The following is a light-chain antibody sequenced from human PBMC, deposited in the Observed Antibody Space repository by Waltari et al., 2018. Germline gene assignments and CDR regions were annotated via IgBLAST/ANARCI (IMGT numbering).Light chain of an antibody. V-gene: IGKV1-39*01. Sequence: DIQMTQSPSSLSASVGDRVTITCRASQSISSYLNWYQQKPGKAPKLLSYAASSLQSGVPSRFSGSGSGTDFTLTISSLQPEDFATYYCQQSYSTPLTFGGGTK. CDR2: AAS. J-gene: IGKJ4*01. CDR1: QSISSY. CDR3: QQSYSTPLT.